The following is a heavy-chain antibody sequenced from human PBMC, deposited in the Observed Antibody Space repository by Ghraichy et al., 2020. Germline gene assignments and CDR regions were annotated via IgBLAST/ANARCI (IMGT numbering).Heavy chain of an antibody. CDR3: ASDAGTTGTTGWDWFDP. CDR1: GFTFSYYY. V-gene: IGHV3-11*01. CDR2: ISSSGSTI. J-gene: IGHJ5*02. Sequence: GGSLRLSCAASGFTFSYYYMSWIRQAPGKGLEWVSYISSSGSTIYYADSVKGRFTISRDNAKNSLYLQMNSLRAEDTAVYYCASDAGTTGTTGWDWFDPWGQGTLVTVSS. D-gene: IGHD1-1*01.